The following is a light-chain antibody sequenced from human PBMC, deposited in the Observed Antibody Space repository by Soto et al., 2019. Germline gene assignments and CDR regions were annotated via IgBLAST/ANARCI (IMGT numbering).Light chain of an antibody. CDR3: QQYYSTPIT. J-gene: IGKJ5*01. CDR2: WAS. CDR1: QSVLYSSNNKNY. Sequence: DIVMTQSPEYLAGSLGERATINCKSSQSVLYSSNNKNYLAWYQQKPGQPPKLLIYWASTRESGVPDRFSGSGSGTDFTLTISSLQAEDVAVYYCQQYYSTPITFGQGTRL. V-gene: IGKV4-1*01.